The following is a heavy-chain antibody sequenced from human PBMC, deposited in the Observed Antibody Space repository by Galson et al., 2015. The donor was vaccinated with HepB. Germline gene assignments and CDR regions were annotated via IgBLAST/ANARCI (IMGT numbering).Heavy chain of an antibody. CDR2: IIPILGIA. J-gene: IGHJ6*02. D-gene: IGHD3-10*01. V-gene: IGHV1-69*04. CDR3: ARDSWFGELKRNYYYYGMDV. Sequence: SVKVSCKASGGTFSSYTISWVRQAPGQGLEWMGRIIPILGIANYAQKFQGRVTITADKSTSTAYVELSSLRSEDTAVYYCARDSWFGELKRNYYYYGMDVWGQGTTVTVSS. CDR1: GGTFSSYT.